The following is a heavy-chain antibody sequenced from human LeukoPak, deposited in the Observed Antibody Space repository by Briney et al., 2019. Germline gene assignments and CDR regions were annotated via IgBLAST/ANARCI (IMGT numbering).Heavy chain of an antibody. CDR2: MHNSGSS. CDR1: GASTSHFY. Sequence: SETLSLSCTVSGASTSHFYWNWLRQPPGKGLEWIGYMHNSGSSNHSPSLKSRVTISIDTSKNQFSLQLTSVTAADTAMYFCARSAEWLRNAFDIWGQGTMVSVSS. CDR3: ARSAEWLRNAFDI. J-gene: IGHJ3*02. V-gene: IGHV4-59*01. D-gene: IGHD5-12*01.